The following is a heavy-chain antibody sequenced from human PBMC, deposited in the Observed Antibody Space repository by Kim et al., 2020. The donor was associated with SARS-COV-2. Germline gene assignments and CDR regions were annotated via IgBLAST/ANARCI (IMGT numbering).Heavy chain of an antibody. Sequence: ADAVMGRFVISKNDSKNSLYLQMNSRRTEETAVYYCAKGGVRGIPYYFDSWGQGTLVTVSS. CDR3: AKGGVRGIPYYFDS. D-gene: IGHD3-10*01. V-gene: IGHV3-43*01. J-gene: IGHJ4*02.